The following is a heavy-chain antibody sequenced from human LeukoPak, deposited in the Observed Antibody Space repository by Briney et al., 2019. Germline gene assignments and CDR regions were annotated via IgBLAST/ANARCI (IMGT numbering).Heavy chain of an antibody. J-gene: IGHJ4*02. D-gene: IGHD6-13*01. V-gene: IGHV3-30*18. CDR2: IAYDGTNK. CDR1: GFXFSSYA. Sequence: GGSLSLSCAVSGFXFSSYAMHWVRQAPGKGLAWVADIAYDGTNKYYADSLEGRFTISRDNSRNTLYLQMNSLRTEDTAVYYCAKHHEDWQQLGYFDYWGQGTLVTVSS. CDR3: AKHHEDWQQLGYFDY.